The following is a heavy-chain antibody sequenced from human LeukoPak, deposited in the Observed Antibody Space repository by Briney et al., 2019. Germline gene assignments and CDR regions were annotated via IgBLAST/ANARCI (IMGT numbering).Heavy chain of an antibody. CDR3: ARDPFSSSWYY. CDR2: ISSSSSYI. V-gene: IGHV3-21*01. J-gene: IGHJ4*02. CDR1: GFTFSSYS. D-gene: IGHD6-13*01. Sequence: GGSLRLSCAASGFTFSSYSMNWVRQAPGKGLEWVSSISSSSSYIYSADSVKGRFTISRDNAKNSLYLQMNSLRAEDTAVYYCARDPFSSSWYYWGQGTLVTVSP.